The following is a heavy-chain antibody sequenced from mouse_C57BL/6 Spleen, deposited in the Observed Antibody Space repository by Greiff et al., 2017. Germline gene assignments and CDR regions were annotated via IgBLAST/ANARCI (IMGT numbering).Heavy chain of an antibody. J-gene: IGHJ1*03. D-gene: IGHD1-1*01. CDR2: ISSGSSTI. Sequence: VKVVESGGGLVKPGGSLKLSCAASGFTFSDYGMHWVRQAPEKGLEWVAYISSGSSTIYYADTVKGRFTISRDNAKNTLFLQMTSLRSEDTAMYYCARSPHYYGSSYGYFDVWGTGTTVTVSS. CDR3: ARSPHYYGSSYGYFDV. V-gene: IGHV5-17*01. CDR1: GFTFSDYG.